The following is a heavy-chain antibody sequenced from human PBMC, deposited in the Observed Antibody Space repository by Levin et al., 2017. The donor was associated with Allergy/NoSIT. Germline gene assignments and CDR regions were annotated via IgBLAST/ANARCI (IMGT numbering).Heavy chain of an antibody. CDR1: GFTFSSYA. CDR3: AKTPSGSYYNFDY. CDR2: ISGSGGST. Sequence: GGSLRLSCAASGFTFSSYAMSWVRQAPGKGLEWVSVISGSGGSTYYADSVKGRFTISRDNSKNTLYLQMNSLRAEDTAVYYCAKTPSGSYYNFDYWGQGTLVTVSS. D-gene: IGHD1-26*01. J-gene: IGHJ4*02. V-gene: IGHV3-23*01.